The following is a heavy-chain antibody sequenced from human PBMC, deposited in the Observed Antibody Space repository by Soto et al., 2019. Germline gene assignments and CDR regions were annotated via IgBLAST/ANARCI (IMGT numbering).Heavy chain of an antibody. CDR1: GGSFSGYY. D-gene: IGHD6-13*01. Sequence: QVQLQQWGAGLLKPSETLSLTCAVYGGSFSGYYWSWIRQPPGKGLEWIGEINHSGSTNYNPSLKSRVTISVDTSKNQFSLKLSSVTAADTAVYYCARDVAAAGYFDYWGQGTLVTVSS. J-gene: IGHJ4*02. CDR3: ARDVAAAGYFDY. V-gene: IGHV4-34*01. CDR2: INHSGST.